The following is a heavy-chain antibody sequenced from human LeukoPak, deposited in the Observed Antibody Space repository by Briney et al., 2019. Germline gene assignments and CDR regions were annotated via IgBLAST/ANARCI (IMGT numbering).Heavy chain of an antibody. CDR2: IIPIFGKA. CDR3: ARDRRSSYYGSGRFDP. Sequence: SVKVSCKAYGGTFSSYAISWVRQAPGQGLEWMGGIIPIFGKANYAQKFQGRVTITAAESTSTAYMELSSLRSEDTAVYYCARDRRSSYYGSGRFDPWGQGTLVTVSS. J-gene: IGHJ5*02. D-gene: IGHD3-10*01. V-gene: IGHV1-69*13. CDR1: GGTFSSYA.